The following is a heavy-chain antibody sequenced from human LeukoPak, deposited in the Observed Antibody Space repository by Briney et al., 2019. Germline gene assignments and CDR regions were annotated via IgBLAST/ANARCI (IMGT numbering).Heavy chain of an antibody. Sequence: ASVKVSCVASGYTFTSYAMSRVRQAPGQGLEWMGWISAYNGNTNYAQKLQGRVTMTTDTSTSTNYMELRSLRSDNTAVYYCGGARSPDRVIDYWGQGTLVTVSS. D-gene: IGHD3-22*01. CDR1: GYTFTSYA. V-gene: IGHV1-18*01. J-gene: IGHJ4*02. CDR2: ISAYNGNT. CDR3: GGARSPDRVIDY.